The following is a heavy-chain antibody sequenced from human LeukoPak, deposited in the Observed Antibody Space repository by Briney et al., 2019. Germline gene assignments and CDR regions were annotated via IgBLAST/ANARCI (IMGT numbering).Heavy chain of an antibody. V-gene: IGHV5-51*01. J-gene: IGHJ3*02. Sequence: GESLKISCKGSGYSFTSYWIGWVRQMPGKGLEWMGIIHPDDSDTRYSPSLQGQVTMSVDKSTNTAYLQWSSLKASDSAMYYCVRPSGVVRGPILPVQAFDIWGQGKMVTVSS. CDR2: IHPDDSDT. CDR1: GYSFTSYW. D-gene: IGHD3-10*01. CDR3: VRPSGVVRGPILPVQAFDI.